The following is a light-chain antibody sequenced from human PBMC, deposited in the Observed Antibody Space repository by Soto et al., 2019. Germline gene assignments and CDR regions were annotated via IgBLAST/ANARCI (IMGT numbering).Light chain of an antibody. J-gene: IGKJ1*01. CDR2: GAS. Sequence: EIVLTQSPGTLSLSPGERATLSCRASQSVSSTYLIWYQQKPGQAPRLLIYGASSRATGVPDRFSGGGSGTDFTLTISRLEPEDFAVYYCQQYNNWPRTFGQGTKVEIK. CDR1: QSVSSTY. V-gene: IGKV3-20*01. CDR3: QQYNNWPRT.